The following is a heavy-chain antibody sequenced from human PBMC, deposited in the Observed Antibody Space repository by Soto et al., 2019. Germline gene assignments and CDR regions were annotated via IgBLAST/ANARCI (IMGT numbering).Heavy chain of an antibody. Sequence: VKGRFTISRDNSKNTLYLQMSSLRAEDTAVYYCAKDREIAAAPYYFDYWGQGTLVTVSS. J-gene: IGHJ4*02. D-gene: IGHD6-25*01. CDR3: AKDREIAAAPYYFDY. V-gene: IGHV3-23*01.